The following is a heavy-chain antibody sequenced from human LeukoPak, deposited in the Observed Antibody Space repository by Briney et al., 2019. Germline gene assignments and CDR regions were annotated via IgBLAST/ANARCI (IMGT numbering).Heavy chain of an antibody. CDR3: ARESLGYSYGYFDY. CDR2: IRYDGSDR. Sequence: GGSLRLSCAASGFALRSYGMHWVRQAPGKGLEWVAFIRYDGSDRYYGDSVKGRFTISRDNAKNSLYLQMNSLRAEDTAVYYCARESLGYSYGYFDYWGQGTLVTVSS. CDR1: GFALRSYG. V-gene: IGHV3-30*02. D-gene: IGHD5-18*01. J-gene: IGHJ4*02.